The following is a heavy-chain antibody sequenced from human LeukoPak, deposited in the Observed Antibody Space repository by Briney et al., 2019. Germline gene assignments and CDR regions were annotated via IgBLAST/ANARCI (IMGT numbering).Heavy chain of an antibody. Sequence: GGSLRLSCAASGFTFDDYAMHWVRQAPGKGLEWVSGISWNSGSIGYADSVKGRFTISRDNAKNSLYLQMNSLRAEDTALYYCASGGYGSGSYSVYWGQGTLVTVSS. CDR2: ISWNSGSI. CDR3: ASGGYGSGSYSVY. J-gene: IGHJ4*02. CDR1: GFTFDDYA. V-gene: IGHV3-9*01. D-gene: IGHD3-10*01.